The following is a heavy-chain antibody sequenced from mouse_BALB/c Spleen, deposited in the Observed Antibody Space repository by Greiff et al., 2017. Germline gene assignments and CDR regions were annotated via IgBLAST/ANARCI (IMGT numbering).Heavy chain of an antibody. CDR1: GFTFSSYG. CDR3: ARARRAMDY. V-gene: IGHV5-6-3*01. Sequence: DVMLVESGGGLVQPGGSLKLSCAASGFTFSSYGMSWVRQTPDKRLELVATINSNGGSTYYPDSVKGRFTISRDNAKNTLYLQMSSLKSEDTAMYYCARARRAMDYWGQGTSVTVSS. CDR2: INSNGGST. J-gene: IGHJ4*01.